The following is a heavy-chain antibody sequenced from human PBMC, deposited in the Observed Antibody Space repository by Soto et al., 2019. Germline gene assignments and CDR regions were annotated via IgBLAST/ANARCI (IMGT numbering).Heavy chain of an antibody. V-gene: IGHV4-59*08. J-gene: IGHJ4*02. CDR2: IYYSGST. D-gene: IGHD6-19*01. Sequence: QVQLQESGPGLVKPSETLSLTCTVSGGSISSYYWSWIRQPPGKELEWIGYIYYSGSTNYNPSLNSRVTISVDTTKNQFSLKRNSVTAADTAVYYCARHPPRGNSGWSFDYWGQGTLVTVSS. CDR1: GGSISSYY. CDR3: ARHPPRGNSGWSFDY.